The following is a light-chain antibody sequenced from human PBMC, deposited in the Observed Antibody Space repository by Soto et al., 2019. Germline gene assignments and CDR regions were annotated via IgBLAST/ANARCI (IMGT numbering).Light chain of an antibody. J-gene: IGKJ5*01. CDR2: DAS. CDR3: QQYDNLPST. Sequence: DIQMTQSPSSLSASVGDRITITCQASQDITNYLNWYQQKPGKAPKLLIYDASNLETGVPSRFSGSGSGTDFTFTISSLQPEDFATYYCQQYDNLPSTFGQGTRLDIK. CDR1: QDITNY. V-gene: IGKV1-33*01.